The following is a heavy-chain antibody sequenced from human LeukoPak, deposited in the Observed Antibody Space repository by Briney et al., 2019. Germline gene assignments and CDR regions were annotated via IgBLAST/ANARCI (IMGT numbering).Heavy chain of an antibody. J-gene: IGHJ5*02. CDR2: ISAYNGNT. V-gene: IGHV1-18*01. Sequence: ASVKVSCKASGYTFTSYGINWVRQAPGQGLEWMGWISAYNGNTNYAQKLQGRVTMTTDTSTSTAYMELRSLRSDDTAVYYCARVFGIGFGELMGWFDPWGQGTLVTVSS. D-gene: IGHD3-10*01. CDR3: ARVFGIGFGELMGWFDP. CDR1: GYTFTSYG.